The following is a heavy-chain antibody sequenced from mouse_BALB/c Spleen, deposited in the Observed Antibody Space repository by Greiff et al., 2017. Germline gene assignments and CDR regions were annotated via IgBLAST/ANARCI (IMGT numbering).Heavy chain of an antibody. J-gene: IGHJ2*01. CDR1: GFTFSSFG. CDR3: ARHRGNPFDY. Sequence: EVMLVESGGGLVLPGGSRKLSCAASGFTFSSFGMHWVRQAPEKGLEWVAYISSGSSTIYYADTVKGRFTISRDNPKNTLFLQMTSLRSEDTAMYYCARHRGNPFDYWGQGTTLTVSS. V-gene: IGHV5-17*02. D-gene: IGHD2-1*01. CDR2: ISSGSSTI.